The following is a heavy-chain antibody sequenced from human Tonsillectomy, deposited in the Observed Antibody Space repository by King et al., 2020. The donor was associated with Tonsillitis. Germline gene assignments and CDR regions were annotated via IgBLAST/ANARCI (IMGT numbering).Heavy chain of an antibody. CDR3: ARHPMWWSDRRSVWFDP. D-gene: IGHD2-21*01. Sequence: QLQESGPGLVKPSETLSLSCTVSGDSISSGNYYWGWVRQPPGQGLEWIASVFYTGTTYYNTSLKSRVSISLATSKSFSLKVTSVTAVDTAVYYCARHPMWWSDRRSVWFDPWGQGTLVTVSS. J-gene: IGHJ5*02. V-gene: IGHV4-39*01. CDR1: GDSISSGNYY. CDR2: VFYTGTT.